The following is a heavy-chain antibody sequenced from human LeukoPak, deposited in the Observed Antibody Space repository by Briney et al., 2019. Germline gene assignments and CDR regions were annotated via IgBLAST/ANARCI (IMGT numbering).Heavy chain of an antibody. V-gene: IGHV4-39*07. D-gene: IGHD3-9*01. Sequence: PSETLSLTCTVSGGSISSSSYYWGWIRQPPGKGLEWIGSIYYSGSTYYNPSLKSRVTISVDTSKNQFSLKLSSVTAADTAVYYCARDPDYDILTGSDAFDIWGQGTMVTVSS. J-gene: IGHJ3*02. CDR2: IYYSGST. CDR3: ARDPDYDILTGSDAFDI. CDR1: GGSISSSSYY.